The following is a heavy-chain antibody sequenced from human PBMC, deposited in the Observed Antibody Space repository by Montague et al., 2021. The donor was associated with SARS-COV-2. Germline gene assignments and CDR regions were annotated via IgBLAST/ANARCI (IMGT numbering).Heavy chain of an antibody. CDR1: GGSFSTYY. CDR2: IYYSGST. Sequence: SETLSLTCAVYGGSFSTYYWAWIRQPPGKGLEWIGHIYYSGSTNHNPSLKSRVTISVDTSKNQFSLKLSSVTAADTAVYYCARGREYSSSAGFDYWGQGTLVTVSS. D-gene: IGHD6-6*01. V-gene: IGHV4-59*01. J-gene: IGHJ4*02. CDR3: ARGREYSSSAGFDY.